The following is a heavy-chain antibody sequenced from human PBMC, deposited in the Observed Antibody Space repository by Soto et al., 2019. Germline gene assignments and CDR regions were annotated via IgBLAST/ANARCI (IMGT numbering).Heavy chain of an antibody. CDR3: ARSGAPTGSHDY. V-gene: IGHV4-34*01. CDR1: GGSFSGYY. J-gene: IGHJ4*02. CDR2: INHSGST. D-gene: IGHD4-4*01. Sequence: QVQLQQWGAGLLKPSETLSLTCAVYGGSFSGYYWSWIRQPPGKGLEWIGEINHSGSTNYNPSLKSRVTISVDTSKNQFSLKLSSVTAADTAVYYCARSGAPTGSHDYWGQGTLVTVSS.